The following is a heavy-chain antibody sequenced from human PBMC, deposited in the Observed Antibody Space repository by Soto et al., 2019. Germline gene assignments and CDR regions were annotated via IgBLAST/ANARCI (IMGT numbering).Heavy chain of an antibody. V-gene: IGHV3-53*01. CDR2: IYPGGGT. J-gene: IGHJ4*02. CDR1: GFTVSNNY. Sequence: GGSLRLSCAASGFTVSNNYMTWVRQAPGKGLEWVSLIYPGGGTYYTDSVKGRFTISRDNSENTLYLRVNSLRVEDTAMYYCARAIVVVTTILFDFWGRGTLVTVSS. CDR3: ARAIVVVTTILFDF. D-gene: IGHD2-21*02.